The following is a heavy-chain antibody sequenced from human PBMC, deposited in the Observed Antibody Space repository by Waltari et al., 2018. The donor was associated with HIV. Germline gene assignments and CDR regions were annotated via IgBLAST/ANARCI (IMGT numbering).Heavy chain of an antibody. CDR2: MNRDGSDT. CDR1: SFTFSTYW. CDR3: ARGSSGWSGVDY. Sequence: EVQLVESGGGLVQPGGSLRLSCAASSFTFSTYWMHWVRQAPGKGLVWVSRMNRDGSDTGYADSVKGRFTIARDNAKNTLYLQMNTLRAEDTAVYYCARGSSGWSGVDYWGQGALVTVSS. J-gene: IGHJ4*02. D-gene: IGHD6-13*01. V-gene: IGHV3-74*01.